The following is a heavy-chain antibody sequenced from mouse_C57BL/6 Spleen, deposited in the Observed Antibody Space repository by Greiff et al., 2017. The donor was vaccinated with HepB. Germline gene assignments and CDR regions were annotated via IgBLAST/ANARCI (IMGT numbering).Heavy chain of an antibody. CDR2: IDPSDSET. D-gene: IGHD2-1*01. CDR3: ARVDGNYFRAMDY. Sequence: QVQLQQPGAELVRPGSSVKLSCKASGYTFTSYWMHWVKQRPIQGLEWIGNIDPSDSETHYNQKFKDKATLTVDKSSSTAYMQLSSLTSEDSAVYYCARVDGNYFRAMDYWGQGTSVTVSS. J-gene: IGHJ4*01. V-gene: IGHV1-52*01. CDR1: GYTFTSYW.